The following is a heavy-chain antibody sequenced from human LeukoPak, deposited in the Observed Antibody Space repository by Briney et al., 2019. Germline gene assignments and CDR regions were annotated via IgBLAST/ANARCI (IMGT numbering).Heavy chain of an antibody. CDR1: GFTFSDYA. CDR2: ISSNGGSI. CDR3: ARDTCGCGSGWHLYWYFDL. Sequence: GGSLRLSCAASGFTFSDYAMHWVRQAPGKELEYVSAISSNGGSIHYANSVKGRFTISRDNSKNTLYLQMDNLRAEDMAVYYCARDTCGCGSGWHLYWYFDLWGRGTLVTVSS. V-gene: IGHV3-64*01. J-gene: IGHJ2*01. D-gene: IGHD6-19*01.